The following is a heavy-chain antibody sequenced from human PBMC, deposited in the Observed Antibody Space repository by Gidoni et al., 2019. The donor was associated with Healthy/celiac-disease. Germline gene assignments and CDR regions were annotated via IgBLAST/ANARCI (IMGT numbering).Heavy chain of an antibody. Sequence: QVQLQQWGAGLLKPSEPLSLTCAVYGGSFSGYYWSWIRQPPGKGLEWIGEINHRGNTNYNPSLKSRVTISVDTSKNQFSLKLSSVTAADTAVYYCARRRYYGSGAPSFYGMDVWGQGTTVTVSS. CDR1: GGSFSGYY. V-gene: IGHV4-34*01. J-gene: IGHJ6*02. CDR3: ARRRYYGSGAPSFYGMDV. D-gene: IGHD3-10*01. CDR2: INHRGNT.